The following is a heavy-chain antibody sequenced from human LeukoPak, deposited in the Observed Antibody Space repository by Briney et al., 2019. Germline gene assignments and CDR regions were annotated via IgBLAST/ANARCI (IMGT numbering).Heavy chain of an antibody. CDR2: IYYSGST. CDR3: ARQIRDAHPIDY. CDR1: GGSISSYY. Sequence: SETLSLTCTVSGGSISSYYWSWLRQPPGKGLEWIGYIYYSGSTNYNPSLKSRVTISVDTSKNQFSLKLSSVTAADTAVYYCARQIRDAHPIDYWGQGTLVTVSS. J-gene: IGHJ4*02. D-gene: IGHD2-8*01. V-gene: IGHV4-59*08.